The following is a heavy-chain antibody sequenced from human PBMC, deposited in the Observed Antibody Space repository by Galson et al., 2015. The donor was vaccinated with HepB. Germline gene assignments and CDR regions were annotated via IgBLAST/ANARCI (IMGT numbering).Heavy chain of an antibody. V-gene: IGHV3-30*18. J-gene: IGHJ4*02. CDR2: ISYDGSNK. CDR3: AKGGTVTGERPFDY. D-gene: IGHD4-17*01. Sequence: SLRLSCAASGFTFSSYGMHWVRQAPGKGLEWVAVISYDGSNKYYADSVKGRFTISRDNSKNTLYLQMNSLRAEDTAVYYCAKGGTVTGERPFDYWGQGTLVTVSS. CDR1: GFTFSSYG.